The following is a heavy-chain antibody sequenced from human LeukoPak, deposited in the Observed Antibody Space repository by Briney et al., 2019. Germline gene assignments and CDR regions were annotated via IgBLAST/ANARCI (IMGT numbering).Heavy chain of an antibody. Sequence: SETLSLTCAVSGGSITSNIDYWAWIRQPPGKGLEWIASGDYSGGTYYNPSLESRVAISADMSKNQFSLKLTSVTGADTAVYYCAGERGEEYSSGWYKRNYFDNWGQGIRVTVSS. V-gene: IGHV4-39*07. J-gene: IGHJ4*02. CDR3: AGERGEEYSSGWYKRNYFDN. CDR2: GDYSGGT. CDR1: GGSITSNIDY. D-gene: IGHD6-19*01.